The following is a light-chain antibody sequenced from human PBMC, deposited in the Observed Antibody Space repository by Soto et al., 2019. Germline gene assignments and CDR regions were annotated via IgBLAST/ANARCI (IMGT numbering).Light chain of an antibody. J-gene: IGKJ1*01. Sequence: DIQMTQSPSSLSASVGDRVTITCRASQSISNYLNWYQQKPGKAPNLLIYAASSLQSGVPSRFSGSGSGTDFRLTISRLEPKACAAYYCQQSYSTPRTFGQGTKVEI. CDR2: AAS. CDR3: QQSYSTPRT. CDR1: QSISNY. V-gene: IGKV1-39*01.